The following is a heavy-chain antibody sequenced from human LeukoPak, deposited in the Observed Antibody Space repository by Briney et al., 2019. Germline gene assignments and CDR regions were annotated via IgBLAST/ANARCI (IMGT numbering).Heavy chain of an antibody. CDR2: IKSDGRST. CDR1: GFSVRTNF. Sequence: GGSLRLSCAVSGFSVRTNFMSWVRQAPGKGLVWVSRIKSDGRSTSYADSVKGRFTISRDNAKNTLYLQMNSLRAEDTAVYFCARVGAVAGAFDIWGQGTMVTVSS. J-gene: IGHJ3*02. CDR3: ARVGAVAGAFDI. V-gene: IGHV3-74*01. D-gene: IGHD6-19*01.